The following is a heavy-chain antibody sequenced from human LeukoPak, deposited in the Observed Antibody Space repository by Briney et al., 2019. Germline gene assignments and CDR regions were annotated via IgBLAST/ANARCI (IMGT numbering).Heavy chain of an antibody. CDR2: ISSDGGST. CDR1: GIIFGNYA. CDR3: ARGRQGAKTRYFDL. J-gene: IGHJ2*01. Sequence: GGSLRLSCAASGIIFGNYAMHWVRQGPGKGLECISTISSDGGSTYYANSVKGRFTISRDNSKNTLYLQMGSLRAEDMAVYYCARGRQGAKTRYFDLWGRGTRVTVSS. V-gene: IGHV3-64*01. D-gene: IGHD1-26*01.